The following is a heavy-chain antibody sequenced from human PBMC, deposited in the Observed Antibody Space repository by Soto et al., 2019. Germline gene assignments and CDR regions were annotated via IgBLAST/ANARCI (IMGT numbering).Heavy chain of an antibody. CDR1: GFTVSSNY. V-gene: IGHV3-53*01. CDR3: ARDLYSSGWYLFDY. D-gene: IGHD6-19*01. Sequence: GGSLRLSCAASGFTVSSNYMSWVRQAPGKGLEWVSVIYSGGSTYYADSVKGRFTISRDNSKNTLYLQMNSLRAEDTAVYYCARDLYSSGWYLFDYWGQGTLVTVSS. J-gene: IGHJ4*02. CDR2: IYSGGST.